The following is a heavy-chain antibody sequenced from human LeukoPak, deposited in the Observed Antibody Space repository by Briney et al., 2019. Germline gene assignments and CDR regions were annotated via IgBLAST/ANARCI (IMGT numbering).Heavy chain of an antibody. CDR3: ARRLYGSGSPLYYYYYYGMDV. Sequence: ASVKVSCKASGGTFSSYAISLVRQAPGQGLEWMGRIIPILGIANYAQKFQGRVTITADKSTSTAYMELSSLRSEDTAVYYCARRLYGSGSPLYYYYYYGMDVWGQGTTVTVSS. CDR2: IIPILGIA. V-gene: IGHV1-69*04. CDR1: GGTFSSYA. J-gene: IGHJ6*02. D-gene: IGHD3-10*01.